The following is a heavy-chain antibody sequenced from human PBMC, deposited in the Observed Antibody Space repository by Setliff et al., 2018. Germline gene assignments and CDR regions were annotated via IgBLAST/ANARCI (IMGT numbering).Heavy chain of an antibody. J-gene: IGHJ4*02. D-gene: IGHD3-22*01. CDR1: GFSLTTTRVA. CDR3: AHRRVGNYDSSGNYHSYFDY. V-gene: IGHV2-5*02. Sequence: SGPTLVNPTQTLTLTCTFSGFSLTTTRVAVGWIRQPPGKALEWLALIYRDDDKRYTYSPSLKTRLTVSRDTYRNQVVLTMANMDPVDTATYYCAHRRVGNYDSSGNYHSYFDYWGQGILVTVSS. CDR2: IYRDDDK.